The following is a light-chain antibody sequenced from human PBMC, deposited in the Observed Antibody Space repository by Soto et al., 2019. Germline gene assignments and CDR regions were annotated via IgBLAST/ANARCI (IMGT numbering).Light chain of an antibody. Sequence: QSALTQPPSASGSPGQSVTISCTGASSDVDGYNFVSRYQHHPGKAPRLMIYDVTQRPSGVPDRFSGSKSGNTASLTVSGLQVDDEAYYYCSSYAGISIPVAFGGGTKLTVL. V-gene: IGLV2-8*01. CDR1: SSDVDGYNF. J-gene: IGLJ2*01. CDR2: DVT. CDR3: SSYAGISIPVA.